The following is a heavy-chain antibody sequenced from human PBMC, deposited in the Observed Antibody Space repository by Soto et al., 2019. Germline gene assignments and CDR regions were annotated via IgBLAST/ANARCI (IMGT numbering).Heavy chain of an antibody. D-gene: IGHD1-26*01. CDR1: GFTFSSYW. J-gene: IGHJ2*01. CDR2: INSDGSST. V-gene: IGHV3-74*01. CDR3: ASGGSLTWYFDL. Sequence: EVQLVESGGGLVQPGGSLRLSCAASGFTFSSYWMHWVRQAPGKGLVWVSRINSDGSSTSYADSVKGRFTISRDNAKNTLYLQMNSLRAEDTAVYYCASGGSLTWYFDLWGRGTLVTVSS.